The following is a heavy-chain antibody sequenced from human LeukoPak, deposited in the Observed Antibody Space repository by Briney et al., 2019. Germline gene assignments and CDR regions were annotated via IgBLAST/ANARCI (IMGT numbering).Heavy chain of an antibody. V-gene: IGHV4-59*11. CDR3: ARVGGPGCSSSWYWFDP. CDR2: IYYNGGT. D-gene: IGHD6-13*01. CDR1: GGSISGHH. J-gene: IGHJ5*02. Sequence: PSETLSLTCTVSGGSISGHHWSWIRQPPGKELEWIGYIYYNGGTSYNPSLKSRVTISVDTSKNQFSLHLNAVTAADTAVYYCARVGGPGCSSSWYWFDPWGQGTLVTVSS.